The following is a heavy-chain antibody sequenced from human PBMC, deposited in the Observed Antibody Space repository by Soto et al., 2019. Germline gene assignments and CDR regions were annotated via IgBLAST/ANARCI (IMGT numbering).Heavy chain of an antibody. CDR3: XXXVPXXXGMDV. CDR2: IIPIFGTA. CDR1: XXXFSSYX. J-gene: IGHJ6*02. V-gene: IGHV1-69*12. Sequence: QVQLVQSGAEVKKPGSSVKVSCXXXXXXFSSYXISWXXQAPGXXLEWMGGIIPIFGTANYAQKFQGRVTITADESTSTAYMELSSLRSEDTAVXYXXXXVPXXXGMDVWGQGTTVTVSS.